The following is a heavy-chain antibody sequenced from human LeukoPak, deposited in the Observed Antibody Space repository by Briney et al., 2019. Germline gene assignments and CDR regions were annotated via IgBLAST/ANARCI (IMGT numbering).Heavy chain of an antibody. CDR2: ISYDGSSK. Sequence: GGSLRLPCAASGFSFNNFAMHWVRQAPGKGLEWVAHISYDGSSKYNEDSVKGRFTISRDDSKNTLYLQMNSLRAEDTAVYYCARPYLERSLKFYMDVWGKGTTVTVSS. CDR3: ARPYLERSLKFYMDV. CDR1: GFSFNNFA. J-gene: IGHJ6*03. V-gene: IGHV3-30*04. D-gene: IGHD3-3*02.